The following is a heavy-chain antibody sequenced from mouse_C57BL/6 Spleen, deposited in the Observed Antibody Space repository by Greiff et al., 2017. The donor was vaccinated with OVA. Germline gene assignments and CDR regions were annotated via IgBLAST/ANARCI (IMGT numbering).Heavy chain of an antibody. CDR3: ARTYGLYWYFDV. Sequence: QVQLQQPGTELVKPGASVKLSCKASGYTFTSYWMHWVKQRPGQGLEWIGNINPSNGGTNYNEKFKSKATLTVDQSSSTAYLQLSSLTSEDSAVYYCARTYGLYWYFDVWGTGTTVTVSS. D-gene: IGHD1-1*02. V-gene: IGHV1-53*01. CDR2: INPSNGGT. CDR1: GYTFTSYW. J-gene: IGHJ1*03.